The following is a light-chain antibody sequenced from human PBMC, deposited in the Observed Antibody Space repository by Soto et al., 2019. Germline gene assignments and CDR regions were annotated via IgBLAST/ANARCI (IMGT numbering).Light chain of an antibody. V-gene: IGKV1-5*01. CDR2: DAS. Sequence: DIQMTQSPSTLSASVGDRVTITCRASQSISSWLAWYQQKPGKAPKLLIYDASSLESGVPSRFSGSGSGTDFTLTISSLQPEDFATYYCQQSYNTLSWTFGQGTKGGYQ. CDR1: QSISSW. CDR3: QQSYNTLSWT. J-gene: IGKJ1*01.